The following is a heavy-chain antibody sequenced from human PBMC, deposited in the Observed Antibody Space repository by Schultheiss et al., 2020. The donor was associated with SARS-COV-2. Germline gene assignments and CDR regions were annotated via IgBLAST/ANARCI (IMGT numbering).Heavy chain of an antibody. CDR3: ATTELGYYYDSSGYYSG. V-gene: IGHV4-31*03. D-gene: IGHD3-22*01. CDR1: GGSISSGGYY. J-gene: IGHJ4*02. CDR2: IYYSGST. Sequence: LRLSCTVSGGSISSGGYYWSWIRQHPGKGLEWIGYIYYSGSTYYNPSLKSRVTISVDTSKNQFSLKLSSVTAADTAVYYCATTELGYYYDSSGYYSGWGQGTLVTVSS.